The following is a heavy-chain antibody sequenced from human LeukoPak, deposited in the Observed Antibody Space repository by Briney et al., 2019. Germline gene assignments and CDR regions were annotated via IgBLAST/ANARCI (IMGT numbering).Heavy chain of an antibody. D-gene: IGHD2-2*01. V-gene: IGHV3-23*01. J-gene: IGHJ4*02. CDR1: GFTFSSYA. CDR2: ISGSGGST. Sequence: GGSLRPSCAASGFTFSSYAMSWVRQAPGKGLEWVSAISGSGGSTYYADSVKGRFTISRDNSENTLYLQMNSLRAEDTAVYYCTSRVVVPAAISDYWGQGTLVTVSS. CDR3: TSRVVVPAAISDY.